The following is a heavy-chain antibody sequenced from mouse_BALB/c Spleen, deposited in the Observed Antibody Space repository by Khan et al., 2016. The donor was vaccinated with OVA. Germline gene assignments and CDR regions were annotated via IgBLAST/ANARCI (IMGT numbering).Heavy chain of an antibody. Sequence: QVQLQQSGAELVKPGASVKLSCKASGYTFTSYDITWVRQRPEQGLEWIGWIFPGDGSTKYNEKFKGKATLTSAKSSSTAYMQLSRLTSEDSAVYFCARHDYGSILYWYFDVWGAGTTVTVSS. CDR2: IFPGDGST. J-gene: IGHJ1*01. CDR1: GYTFTSYD. CDR3: ARHDYGSILYWYFDV. D-gene: IGHD1-1*01. V-gene: IGHV1-85*01.